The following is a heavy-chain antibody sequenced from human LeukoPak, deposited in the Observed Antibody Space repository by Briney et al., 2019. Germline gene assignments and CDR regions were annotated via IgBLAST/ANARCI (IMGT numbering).Heavy chain of an antibody. J-gene: IGHJ4*02. Sequence: GGSLRLSCAASGFTLSSYWMHWVRQAPGKGLVWVSRIKSDGSSTRYADSVKGRFTISRDNAKNTLFLQLNSLRAEDTAVYYCVRDYYDSSGYLFDYWGQGALVTVSS. V-gene: IGHV3-74*01. CDR1: GFTLSSYW. D-gene: IGHD3-22*01. CDR3: VRDYYDSSGYLFDY. CDR2: IKSDGSST.